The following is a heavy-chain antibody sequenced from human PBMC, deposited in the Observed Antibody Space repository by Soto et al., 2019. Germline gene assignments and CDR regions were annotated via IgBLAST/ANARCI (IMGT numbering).Heavy chain of an antibody. Sequence: SVKVSCKASGGTFSSYAISWVRQAPGQGLEWMGGIIPIFGTANYAQKFQGRVTITADESTSTAYMELSSLRSEDTAVYYCAGQIVGATRYFDYWGQGTLVTVSS. CDR1: GGTFSSYA. D-gene: IGHD1-26*01. J-gene: IGHJ4*02. CDR3: AGQIVGATRYFDY. V-gene: IGHV1-69*13. CDR2: IIPIFGTA.